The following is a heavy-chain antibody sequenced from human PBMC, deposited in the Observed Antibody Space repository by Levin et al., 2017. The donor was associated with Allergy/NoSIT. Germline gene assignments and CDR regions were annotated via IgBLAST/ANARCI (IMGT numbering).Heavy chain of an antibody. CDR2: IYYSGVT. J-gene: IGHJ3*02. CDR3: ARSGWERTRKAFDI. Sequence: HSQTLSLTCTVSGGSVSSGNYYWSWIRQSPGKGLEWIGYIYYSGVTNYNPSLKSRVTISADTSKNHFSLRLSSVTAADTAVYYCARSGWERTRKAFDIWGQGTMVTVSS. V-gene: IGHV4-61*03. D-gene: IGHD1-26*01. CDR1: GGSVSSGNYY.